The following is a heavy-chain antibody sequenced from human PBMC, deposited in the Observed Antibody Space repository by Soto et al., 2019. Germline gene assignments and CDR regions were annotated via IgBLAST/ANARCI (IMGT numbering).Heavy chain of an antibody. V-gene: IGHV4-34*01. Sequence: SETLSLTCAVYGGSFSGYYWSWIRQPPGKGLEWIGEINHSGSTNYNPSLKSRVTISVDTSKNQFSLKLSSVTAADTAVYYCARGGNIVATTYWYFDLWGRGTLVTVSS. CDR2: INHSGST. J-gene: IGHJ2*01. D-gene: IGHD5-12*01. CDR1: GGSFSGYY. CDR3: ARGGNIVATTYWYFDL.